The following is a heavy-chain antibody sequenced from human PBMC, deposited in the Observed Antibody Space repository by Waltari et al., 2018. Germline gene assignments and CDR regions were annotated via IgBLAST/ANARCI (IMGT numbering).Heavy chain of an antibody. V-gene: IGHV1-69-2*01. CDR3: ATGRRRRWGLGRGYFDY. CDR2: VDPEDGEK. D-gene: IGHD3-10*01. Sequence: EVQLVQSGAEVKKPGATVKISCKVSGYTFTDYYMHWVQQAPGKGLEWMGLVDPEDGEKIYAEKFQGRVTITADTSTDTAYMELSSLRSEDTAVYYCATGRRRRWGLGRGYFDYWGQGTLVTVSS. J-gene: IGHJ4*02. CDR1: GYTFTDYY.